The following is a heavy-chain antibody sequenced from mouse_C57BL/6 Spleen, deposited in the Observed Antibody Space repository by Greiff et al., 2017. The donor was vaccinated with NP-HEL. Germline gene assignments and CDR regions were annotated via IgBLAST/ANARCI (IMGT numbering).Heavy chain of an antibody. CDR2: INPNNGGT. D-gene: IGHD4-1*01. CDR1: GYTFTYYH. V-gene: IGHV1-18*01. Sequence: EVMLQQSGPELVKPGASVKIPCKASGYTFTYYHMDWVKQSHGKSLEWIGDINPNNGGTIYNQKFKGKATLTVDKSSSTAYMELRSLTSEDTAVYYCARAGGNGDPYSFDYWGQGTTLTVSS. J-gene: IGHJ2*01. CDR3: ARAGGNGDPYSFDY.